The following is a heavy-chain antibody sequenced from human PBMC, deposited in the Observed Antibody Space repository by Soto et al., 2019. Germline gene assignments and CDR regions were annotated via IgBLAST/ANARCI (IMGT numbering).Heavy chain of an antibody. J-gene: IGHJ5*02. CDR1: GFTFDSHG. Sequence: QVQLVESGGGAVQPGRSLRLSCAASGFTFDSHGMHWVRQAPGKGLEWVAVISSDGNNKYYADSVKGRFTISRDNFNNILYLQMSSLRAEDTAVYYRAKDLLPNTVTTCGSWGQGTLVTV. CDR2: ISSDGNNK. CDR3: AKDLLPNTVTTCGS. V-gene: IGHV3-30*18. D-gene: IGHD4-17*01.